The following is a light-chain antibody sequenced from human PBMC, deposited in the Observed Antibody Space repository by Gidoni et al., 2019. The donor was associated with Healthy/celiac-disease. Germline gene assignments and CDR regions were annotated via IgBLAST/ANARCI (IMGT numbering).Light chain of an antibody. Sequence: EIVLTQSPGTMSLSPGEGATLSCRASQSVSSYLAWYQQKPRQAPRLLIYDASTRATGIPARFSGSGSGTDFTLTISSLEPEDFAVSYCQQRSNWPPEFTFGPGTKVDIK. V-gene: IGKV3-11*01. J-gene: IGKJ3*01. CDR2: DAS. CDR3: QQRSNWPPEFT. CDR1: QSVSSY.